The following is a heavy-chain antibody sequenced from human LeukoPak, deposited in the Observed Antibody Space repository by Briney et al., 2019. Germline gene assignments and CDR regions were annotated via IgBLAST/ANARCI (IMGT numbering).Heavy chain of an antibody. CDR3: ARGYVVAATFDY. Sequence: SETLSLTCTVSGGSISSGDYYWSWIRQPPGKGLEWIGYIYYSGSTYYNPSLKSRVTISVDTSKNQFSLKLSSVTAADTAVYYCARGYVVAATFDYWGQGTLLTVSS. CDR2: IYYSGST. J-gene: IGHJ4*02. V-gene: IGHV4-30-4*01. CDR1: GGSISSGDYY. D-gene: IGHD2-15*01.